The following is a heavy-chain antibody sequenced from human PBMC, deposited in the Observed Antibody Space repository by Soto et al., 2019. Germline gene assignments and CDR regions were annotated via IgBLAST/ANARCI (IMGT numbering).Heavy chain of an antibody. CDR2: ISGSGGRS. CDR1: GFTFSNYA. D-gene: IGHD3-16*01. CDR3: AKAYFVWSSEQPYYFDY. J-gene: IGHJ4*02. V-gene: IGHV3-23*01. Sequence: EVQLLDSGGGLVQPGGSLRLSCAASGFTFSNYAMTWVRQGPGKGREWVSGISGSGGRSYYADSVKGRFTISRDNSKSTLYLRMNSLSGEDTAVYYCAKAYFVWSSEQPYYFDYWGQGTLVTVSS.